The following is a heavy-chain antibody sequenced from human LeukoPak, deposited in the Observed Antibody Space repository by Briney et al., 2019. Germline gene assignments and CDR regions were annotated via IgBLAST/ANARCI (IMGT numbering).Heavy chain of an antibody. J-gene: IGHJ4*02. CDR2: ISDNEGI. CDR1: REYFSGGY. V-gene: IGHV4-34*01. Sequence: PSETLSLTCSVYREYFSGGYWSWIRQPPGKGLDWIGEISDNEGIKYSPSLKSRVNISVDTSKNQFSLKLISVTAADTAVYYCARGLDRSKTGYWGQGTLVTVSS. D-gene: IGHD3-22*01. CDR3: ARGLDRSKTGY.